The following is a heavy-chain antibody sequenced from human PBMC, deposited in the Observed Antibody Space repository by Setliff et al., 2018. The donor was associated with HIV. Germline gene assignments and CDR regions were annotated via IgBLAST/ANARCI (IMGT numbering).Heavy chain of an antibody. D-gene: IGHD3-22*01. Sequence: PSETLSLTCTVSGGSISSGDYYWSWIRQPPGKGLEWIGYIYYSGSTYYNPSLQSRVTISVDTSKNLFSLRLSSVTASDTAVYYCARQAIFGYYDSSGYLDYWGQGTLVTVSS. CDR1: GGSISSGDYY. J-gene: IGHJ4*02. CDR3: ARQAIFGYYDSSGYLDY. CDR2: IYYSGST. V-gene: IGHV4-39*01.